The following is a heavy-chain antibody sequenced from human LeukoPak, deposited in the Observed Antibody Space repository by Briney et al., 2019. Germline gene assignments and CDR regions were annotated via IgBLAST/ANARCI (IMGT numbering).Heavy chain of an antibody. CDR3: ASQEGSYCSGGTCYVGFDS. J-gene: IGHJ4*02. V-gene: IGHV3-23*01. D-gene: IGHD2-15*01. CDR2: ISGSGAMT. Sequence: GGSLRLSCAASGFTFSSYAMSWVRQAPGKGLEWVSSISGSGAMTYYADSVKGRFTISRDNSKNTPYLQMDSLRVEDTAVYYCASQEGSYCSGGTCYVGFDSWGQGTLVTVS. CDR1: GFTFSSYA.